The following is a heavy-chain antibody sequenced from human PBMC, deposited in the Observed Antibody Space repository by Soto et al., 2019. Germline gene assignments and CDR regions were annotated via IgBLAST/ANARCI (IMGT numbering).Heavy chain of an antibody. V-gene: IGHV1-69*13. Sequence: SVKVSCKASGGTFSSYAISWVRQAPGQGLEWMGGIIPIFGTANYAQKFQGKVTITADESTSTAYMELSSLRSEDTAVYYCARHESSIAAAGTSLYYYGMDVWGQGTTVTVSS. D-gene: IGHD6-13*01. CDR1: GGTFSSYA. CDR2: IIPIFGTA. J-gene: IGHJ6*02. CDR3: ARHESSIAAAGTSLYYYGMDV.